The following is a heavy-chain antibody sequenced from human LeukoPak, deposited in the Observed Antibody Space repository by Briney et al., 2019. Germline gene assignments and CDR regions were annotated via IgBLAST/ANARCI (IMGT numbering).Heavy chain of an antibody. V-gene: IGHV4-30-2*01. CDR1: GGSISSGGYS. Sequence: SQTLSLTCAVSGGSISSGGYSWSWIRQPPGKGLEWIGYIYHSGSTYYNPSLKSRVTISVDTSKNQFSLKLSSVTAADTAVYYCARGGWVDYWGQGTLVTVSS. J-gene: IGHJ4*02. CDR3: ARGGWVDY. CDR2: IYHSGST. D-gene: IGHD3-10*01.